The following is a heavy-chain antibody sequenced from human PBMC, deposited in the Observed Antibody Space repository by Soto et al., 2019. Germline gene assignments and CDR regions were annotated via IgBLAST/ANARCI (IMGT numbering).Heavy chain of an antibody. Sequence: SETLSLTCTVSGGSISSYYWSWIRQPPGKGLEWIGYIYYSGSTNYNPSLKSRVTISVDTSKNQFSLKLSSVTAADTAVYYCARDYGSGSYSYESYYYYVMDVWGQGTTVTVSS. V-gene: IGHV4-59*01. CDR3: ARDYGSGSYSYESYYYYVMDV. J-gene: IGHJ6*02. CDR2: IYYSGST. CDR1: GGSISSYY. D-gene: IGHD3-10*01.